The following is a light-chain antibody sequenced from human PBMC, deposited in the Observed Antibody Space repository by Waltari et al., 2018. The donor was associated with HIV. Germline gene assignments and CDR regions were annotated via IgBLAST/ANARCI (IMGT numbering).Light chain of an antibody. CDR2: CAS. V-gene: IGKV3-15*01. CDR3: QQYNNWPGIT. Sequence: EIVMTQSPVTLSMSQGERATLTCRASQSVSTNLAWYQQKPGQAPRLLISCASTGATGIPARFSGSGSGTEFTLTISSLQSEDFAVYYCQQYNNWPGITFGPGTKVDIK. J-gene: IGKJ3*01. CDR1: QSVSTN.